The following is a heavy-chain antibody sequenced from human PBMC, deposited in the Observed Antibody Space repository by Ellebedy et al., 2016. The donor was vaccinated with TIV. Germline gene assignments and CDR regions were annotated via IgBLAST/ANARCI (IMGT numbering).Heavy chain of an antibody. V-gene: IGHV3-48*01. CDR2: ISSGSSSI. CDR3: ARDFRQWLAQGDALDV. D-gene: IGHD6-19*01. Sequence: GESLKISCAASGFTISTNYMTWVRQAPGKGLEWISYISSGSSSIYYADSVKGRFTITRDNDKNLLYLQMSSLRVEDTAVYYCARDFRQWLAQGDALDVWGQGTTVTVSS. J-gene: IGHJ6*02. CDR1: GFTISTNY.